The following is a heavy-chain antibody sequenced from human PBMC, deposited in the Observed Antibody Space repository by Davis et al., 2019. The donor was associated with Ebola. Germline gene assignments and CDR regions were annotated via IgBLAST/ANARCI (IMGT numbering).Heavy chain of an antibody. CDR2: IYNLGRT. CDR1: GGSIGTYY. Sequence: PSETLSLTCTVSGGSIGTYYWTWVRQPPGKGLEWIGYIYNLGRTDYNPSLKSRVTISLDTFKNHFSVALTSVTAADTAVYYCAGGVDSQNFDHWGQGILVTVSS. V-gene: IGHV4-59*01. J-gene: IGHJ4*02. D-gene: IGHD3-3*01. CDR3: AGGVDSQNFDH.